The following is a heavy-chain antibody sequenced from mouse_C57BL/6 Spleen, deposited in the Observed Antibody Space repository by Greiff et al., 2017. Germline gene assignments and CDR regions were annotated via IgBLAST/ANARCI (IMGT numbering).Heavy chain of an antibody. CDR2: IDPGDGDT. CDR3: DMIYDYYDVAGAWCAY. J-gene: IGHJ3*01. V-gene: IGHV1-82*01. CDR1: GYAFSSSW. Sequence: VQLQQSGPELVKPGASVKISCKASGYAFSSSWMNWVKQRPGKGLEWIGRIDPGDGDTNYNGKFKGKATLTADKSSSTAYMQLSSLTSEDSAVXFCDMIYDYYDVAGAWCAYWGQGTLVTVSA. D-gene: IGHD2-4*01.